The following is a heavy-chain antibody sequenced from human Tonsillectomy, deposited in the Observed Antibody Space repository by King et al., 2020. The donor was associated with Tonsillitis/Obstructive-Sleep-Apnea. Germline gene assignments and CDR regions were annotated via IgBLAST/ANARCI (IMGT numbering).Heavy chain of an antibody. D-gene: IGHD2-21*01. CDR3: ARRCGGDCPYYYYYMDV. CDR1: GFTFSSYG. J-gene: IGHJ6*03. V-gene: IGHV3-33*01. Sequence: VQLVESGGGVVQPGRSLRLSCAASGFTFSSYGMHWVRQAPVKGLEWVAVIWYDGSNKYYADSVKGRFTISRDNSKNTLYLQMNSLEAEDTAVYYCARRCGGDCPYYYYYMDVWGKGTTVTVSS. CDR2: IWYDGSNK.